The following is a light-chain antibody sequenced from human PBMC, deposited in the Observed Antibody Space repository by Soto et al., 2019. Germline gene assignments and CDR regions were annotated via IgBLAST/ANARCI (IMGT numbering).Light chain of an antibody. J-gene: IGKJ3*01. CDR3: QQSYTTLFT. Sequence: DIQMTQSAASLSASLGDRVTITCRTSQSIDNYLNWYQQKPGKAPKLLMFAASTLQSGVPSRFSGSGYETDSNLTISSLQTEDLATYYCQQSYTTLFTFGPGTKVDIK. CDR1: QSIDNY. CDR2: AAS. V-gene: IGKV1-39*01.